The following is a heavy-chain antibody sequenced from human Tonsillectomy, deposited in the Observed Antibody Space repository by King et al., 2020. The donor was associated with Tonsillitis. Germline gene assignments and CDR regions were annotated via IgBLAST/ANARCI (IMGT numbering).Heavy chain of an antibody. Sequence: VQLVESGGGLVQPGGSLRLSCAASGFTFSTYAMSWVRQPPGKGLEWVSVLYSGGSSTYYADSVKGRFTISRDNSKNTLFLQMNSLRAEDTAVYYCAKTPLVTPYPPLFDYWGQGTLVTVSS. CDR2: LYSGGSST. D-gene: IGHD5-18*01. J-gene: IGHJ4*02. CDR1: GFTFSTYA. V-gene: IGHV3-23*03. CDR3: AKTPLVTPYPPLFDY.